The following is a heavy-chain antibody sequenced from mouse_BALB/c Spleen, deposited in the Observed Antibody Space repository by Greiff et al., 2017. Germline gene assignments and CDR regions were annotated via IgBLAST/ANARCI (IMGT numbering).Heavy chain of an antibody. J-gene: IGHJ3*01. CDR2: IYPGDGDT. CDR3: ARAGTTVVGPFAY. D-gene: IGHD1-1*01. CDR1: GYTFSSYW. V-gene: IGHV1-82*01. Sequence: VQLQQSGAELMKPGASVKISCKATGYTFSSYWIEWVKQRPGQGLEWIGRIYPGDGDTNYNGKFKGKATLTADKSSSTAYMQLSSLTSVDSAVYFCARAGTTVVGPFAYWGQGTLVTVSA.